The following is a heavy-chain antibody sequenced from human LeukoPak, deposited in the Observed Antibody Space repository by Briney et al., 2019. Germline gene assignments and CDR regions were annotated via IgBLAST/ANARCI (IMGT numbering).Heavy chain of an antibody. CDR1: GYTFTGYY. Sequence: GASVKVSCKASGYTFTGYYMHWVRQAPGQGLEWMGIINPSGGSTSYAQKFQGRVTMTRDTSTSTVYMELSSLRSEDTAVYYCARDSSYSSSWYVSGFDYWGQGTLVTVSS. D-gene: IGHD6-13*01. CDR2: INPSGGST. V-gene: IGHV1-46*01. J-gene: IGHJ4*02. CDR3: ARDSSYSSSWYVSGFDY.